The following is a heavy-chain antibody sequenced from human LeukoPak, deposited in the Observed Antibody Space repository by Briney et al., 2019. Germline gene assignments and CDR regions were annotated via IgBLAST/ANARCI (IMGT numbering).Heavy chain of an antibody. CDR3: TRDPGRYTGGQYPFDY. Sequence: QPGGSLRLSCGASGFTFSSYAMSWVRQAPGKGPEWVGFIRSKAFGGATEHAASVKGRFTISRDDSKGIAYLQMNGLKTEDTGVYYCTRDPGRYTGGQYPFDYWGQGTLVTVSS. V-gene: IGHV3-49*04. CDR2: IRSKAFGGAT. D-gene: IGHD2-8*02. J-gene: IGHJ4*02. CDR1: GFTFSSYA.